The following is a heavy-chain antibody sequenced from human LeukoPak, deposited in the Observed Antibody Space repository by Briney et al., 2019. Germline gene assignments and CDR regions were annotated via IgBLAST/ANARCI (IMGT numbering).Heavy chain of an antibody. Sequence: SETLSLTCTVSGDSINSLDLWSWVRQPPGKGLEWIGEMYLSGTTHSNPSVKSRVTISVDTSKNQFSLKLSSVTAADTAVYYCARVGSSTNGEIDYWGQGTLVTVSS. J-gene: IGHJ4*02. V-gene: IGHV4-4*02. CDR2: MYLSGTT. CDR1: GDSINSLDL. CDR3: ARVGSSTNGEIDY. D-gene: IGHD2-2*01.